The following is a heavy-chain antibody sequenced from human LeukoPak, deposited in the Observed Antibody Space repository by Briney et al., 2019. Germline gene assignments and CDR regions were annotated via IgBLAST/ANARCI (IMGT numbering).Heavy chain of an antibody. Sequence: SETLSLTCAVSGYSISSGYYWGWVRQPPGKGLEWIGTIYHNGNTYYNPSLKSRVTISVDTSKNQFSLKLSSVTAADTAVYYCARVRYNYGDSDYWGQGTLVTVSS. CDR3: ARVRYNYGDSDY. CDR1: GYSISSGYY. V-gene: IGHV4-38-2*01. CDR2: IYHNGNT. D-gene: IGHD5-18*01. J-gene: IGHJ4*02.